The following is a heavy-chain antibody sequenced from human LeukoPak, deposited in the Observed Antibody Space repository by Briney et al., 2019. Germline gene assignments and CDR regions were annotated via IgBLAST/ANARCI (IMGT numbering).Heavy chain of an antibody. CDR3: AKDQNDYGGNFLDY. CDR1: GFTFSSYG. CDR2: IRYDGSNK. Sequence: PGGSLRLSCVASGFTFSSYGMHWVRQAPGKGLEWVAFIRYDGSNKYYADSVKGRFTISRDNSKNTLYLQMNSLRAEDTAVYYCAKDQNDYGGNFLDYWGQGTLVTVSS. V-gene: IGHV3-30*02. J-gene: IGHJ4*02. D-gene: IGHD4-23*01.